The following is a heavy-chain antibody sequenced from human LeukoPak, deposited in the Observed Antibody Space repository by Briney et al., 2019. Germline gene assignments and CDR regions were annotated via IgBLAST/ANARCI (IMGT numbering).Heavy chain of an antibody. CDR1: GFSFSDYS. CDR2: ISSRGTAV. J-gene: IGHJ4*02. Sequence: GGSLRLSCVVSGFSFSDYSMSWVRQAPGKGLEWISYISSRGTAVYYADSVKGRFSISRDNAKNSLYLHMNSLRAEDTAVYYCARSELVGYSGYDLDYWGQGNLVTVSS. D-gene: IGHD5-12*01. V-gene: IGHV3-11*01. CDR3: ARSELVGYSGYDLDY.